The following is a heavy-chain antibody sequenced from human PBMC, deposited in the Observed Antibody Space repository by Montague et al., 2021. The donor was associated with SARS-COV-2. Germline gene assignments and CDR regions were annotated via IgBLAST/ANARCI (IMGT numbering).Heavy chain of an antibody. Sequence: SETLSLTCTVSGGSISSSSYYWGWIRQPSGKGLEWIGEINHRGSTNYNPSLKSRVTISVDTSKNQFSLKMTSVTAADTAVYYCARGRQHINMVVVVVTGGEYYFDFWGQGTLVAVPS. V-gene: IGHV4-39*07. D-gene: IGHD3-22*01. J-gene: IGHJ4*02. CDR1: GGSISSSSYY. CDR2: INHRGST. CDR3: ARGRQHINMVVVVVTGGEYYFDF.